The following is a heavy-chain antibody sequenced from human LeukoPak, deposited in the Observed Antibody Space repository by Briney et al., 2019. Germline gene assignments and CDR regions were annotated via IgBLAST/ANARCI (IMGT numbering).Heavy chain of an antibody. Sequence: GGSLRLSCAASGFTFSSYAMSWVRQAPGKGLEWVSAISGSGGSTYYADSVKGRFTISRDNSKNALYLQMNSLRAEDTAVYYCAKDFTIFGVVTNNWFDPWGQGTLVTVSS. CDR2: ISGSGGST. V-gene: IGHV3-23*01. CDR1: GFTFSSYA. J-gene: IGHJ5*02. D-gene: IGHD3-3*01. CDR3: AKDFTIFGVVTNNWFDP.